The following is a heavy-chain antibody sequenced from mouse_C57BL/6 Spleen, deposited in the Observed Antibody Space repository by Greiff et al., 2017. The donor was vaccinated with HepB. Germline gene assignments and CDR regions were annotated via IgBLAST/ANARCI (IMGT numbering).Heavy chain of an antibody. D-gene: IGHD2-4*01. V-gene: IGHV1-47*01. CDR2: FHPYNDDT. CDR1: GYTFTTYP. Sequence: QVQLKESGAELVKPGASVKMSCKASGYTFTTYPIEWMKQNHGKSLEWIGNFHPYNDDTKYNEKFKGKATLTVEKSSSTVYLELSRLTSDDSAVYYCARVIYYDYDGSYYAMDYWGQGTSVTVSS. CDR3: ARVIYYDYDGSYYAMDY. J-gene: IGHJ4*01.